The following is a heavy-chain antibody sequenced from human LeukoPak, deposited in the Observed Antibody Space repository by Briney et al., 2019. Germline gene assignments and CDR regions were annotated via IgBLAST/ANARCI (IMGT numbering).Heavy chain of an antibody. V-gene: IGHV3-21*01. D-gene: IGHD3-10*01. Sequence: GGSLRLSCAASGFTFSSYNMNWVRQAPGKGLEWASSISSSSYIYYADSLKGRFTISRDNAKNSLYLQMNSLRAEDTALYYCARAWIGSGIYPKRYYYYYMDVWGKGTTVTVSS. J-gene: IGHJ6*03. CDR2: ISSSSYI. CDR1: GFTFSSYN. CDR3: ARAWIGSGIYPKRYYYYYMDV.